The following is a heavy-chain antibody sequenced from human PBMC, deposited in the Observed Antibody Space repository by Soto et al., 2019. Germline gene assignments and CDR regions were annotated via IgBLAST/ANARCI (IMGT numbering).Heavy chain of an antibody. CDR3: AKEGGPGTYFDY. V-gene: IGHV3-23*01. D-gene: IGHD6-13*01. CDR1: EFTFSNYA. Sequence: PGGSLRLSCAASEFTFSNYAMSWVRQAPGKGLEWVLSISDNGGTTYYADSVKGRFTISRDNSKNTLYLQMNSLRAEDTAVYYCAKEGGPGTYFDYWGQGTLVTVSS. CDR2: ISDNGGTT. J-gene: IGHJ4*02.